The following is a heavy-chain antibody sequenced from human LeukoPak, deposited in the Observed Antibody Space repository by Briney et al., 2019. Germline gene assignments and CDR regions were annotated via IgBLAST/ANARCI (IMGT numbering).Heavy chain of an antibody. CDR1: GFTFSSYA. J-gene: IGHJ4*02. CDR3: ARKAMVRGVIIWSLDY. Sequence: GGSLRLSCAASGFTFSSYAMHWVRQAPGTGLEGVANIKQDGSEKYYVDSVKGRFTISRDNAKNSLYLQMNSLRAEDTAVYYCARKAMVRGVIIWSLDYWGQGTLVTVSS. D-gene: IGHD3-10*01. V-gene: IGHV3-7*03. CDR2: IKQDGSEK.